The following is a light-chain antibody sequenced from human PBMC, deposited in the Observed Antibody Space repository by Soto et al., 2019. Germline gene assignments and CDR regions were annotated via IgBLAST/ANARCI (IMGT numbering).Light chain of an antibody. CDR3: QQYNNWPLT. V-gene: IGKV3-15*01. CDR2: GAS. Sequence: EIVMTQSPATLSVSPGESTTLSCRPSTSVSSNLAWYQQKPGQAPRLLIYGASTRATGIPARFSGSGSGTEFTLTISTLQSEDFAVYYCQQYNNWPLTFGGGTKVEIK. J-gene: IGKJ4*01. CDR1: TSVSSN.